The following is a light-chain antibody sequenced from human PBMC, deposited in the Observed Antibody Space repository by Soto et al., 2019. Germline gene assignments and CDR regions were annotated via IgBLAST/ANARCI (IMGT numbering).Light chain of an antibody. J-gene: IGLJ1*01. CDR3: VSYAGGTYV. CDR2: DAN. V-gene: IGLV2-8*01. Sequence: QSALTQPPSASGSPGQSVTISCTGTSGDVGGYIFVSWYQQHPGKAPKLMIYDANKRPSGVPDRFSGSKSDNTASLTVSGLQAEDEADYYCVSYAGGTYVFGTGTKVTVL. CDR1: SGDVGGYIF.